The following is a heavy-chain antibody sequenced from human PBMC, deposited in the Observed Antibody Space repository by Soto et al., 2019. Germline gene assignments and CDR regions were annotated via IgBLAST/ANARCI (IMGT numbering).Heavy chain of an antibody. Sequence: QGLLVQSGAEVKQPGASVKVSCKASGYSFTTYGISWVRQAPGQGLEWMGWISGYNGDTNNAQKFQDRVTMTIDRSQTTAYLELRSLTSDDTAVYYCAKNGHPPYYYYGMDVWGQGTTVTVSS. CDR2: ISGYNGDT. CDR3: AKNGHPPYYYYGMDV. V-gene: IGHV1-18*01. D-gene: IGHD2-8*01. J-gene: IGHJ6*02. CDR1: GYSFTTYG.